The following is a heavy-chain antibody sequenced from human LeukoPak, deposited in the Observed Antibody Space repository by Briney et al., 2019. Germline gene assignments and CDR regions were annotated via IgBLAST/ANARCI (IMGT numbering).Heavy chain of an antibody. D-gene: IGHD5-12*01. Sequence: GGSLRLSCAASGFTFSSYGMHWVRQAPGTRLEWVAVISYDGSNKYYADSVKGRFTISRDNSKNTVYLQMNSLRAEDTAVYYCAKELVGSGYADWGQGTLVTVSS. CDR2: ISYDGSNK. CDR3: AKELVGSGYAD. J-gene: IGHJ4*02. V-gene: IGHV3-30*18. CDR1: GFTFSSYG.